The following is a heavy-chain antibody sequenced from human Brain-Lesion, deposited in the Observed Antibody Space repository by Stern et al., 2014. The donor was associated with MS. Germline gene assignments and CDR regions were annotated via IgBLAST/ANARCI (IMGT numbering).Heavy chain of an antibody. CDR1: GYTLTELS. Sequence: MQLVESGAEVKKPGASVKVSCKVSGYTLTELSMHWVRQAPRKGLEWMGGFDPEDGETIYAQKFQGRVTMTEDTSTGTADMELSSLRSEDAAVYYCATLSPGAGGNYYRHFDYWGQGTLVTVSS. CDR2: FDPEDGET. J-gene: IGHJ4*02. V-gene: IGHV1-24*01. CDR3: ATLSPGAGGNYYRHFDY. D-gene: IGHD1-26*01.